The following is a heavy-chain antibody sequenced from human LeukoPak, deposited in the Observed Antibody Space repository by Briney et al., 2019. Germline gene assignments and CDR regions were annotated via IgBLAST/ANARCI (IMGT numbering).Heavy chain of an antibody. Sequence: SVKVSCKASGGTFSSYAISWVRQAPGQRLEWMGGIITIFGTANYAQKFQGRVTITADESTSTAYMELSSLRSEDTAVYYCARGGVAVAAYWGQGTLVTVSS. CDR2: IITIFGTA. CDR1: GGTFSSYA. CDR3: ARGGVAVAAY. D-gene: IGHD6-19*01. V-gene: IGHV1-69*01. J-gene: IGHJ4*02.